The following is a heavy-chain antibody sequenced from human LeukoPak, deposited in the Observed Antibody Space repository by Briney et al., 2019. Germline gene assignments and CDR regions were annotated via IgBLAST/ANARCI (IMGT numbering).Heavy chain of an antibody. V-gene: IGHV1-3*03. CDR2: INLVNGNT. J-gene: IGHJ6*03. CDR3: ARGRGTIGSNRDFYFYYYMDI. D-gene: IGHD2-21*01. CDR1: GYTFTNYA. Sequence: HRASVKVSCKASGYTFTNYAMHWVRLAPGQRLQWMGWINLVNGNTKYSQYFEGRVTITRDTSASTVYMELSSLRPDDMAVYYCARGRGTIGSNRDFYFYYYMDIWGNGTTVTVSS.